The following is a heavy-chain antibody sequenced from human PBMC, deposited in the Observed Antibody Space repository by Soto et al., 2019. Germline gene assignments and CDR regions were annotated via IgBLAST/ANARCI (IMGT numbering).Heavy chain of an antibody. Sequence: QVQLVQSGAEVKKPGSSVKVSCKASGDTFNNYIISWVRQAPGQGLEWMGGFIPLRDAADYIQKFHGRLMISADASTNTAFMELSSLRPEDTALYYCANSPFEEGGIYYGFDVWGQGTTVTVSS. D-gene: IGHD3-16*01. CDR3: ANSPFEEGGIYYGFDV. V-gene: IGHV1-69*16. CDR2: FIPLRDAA. J-gene: IGHJ6*02. CDR1: GDTFNNYI.